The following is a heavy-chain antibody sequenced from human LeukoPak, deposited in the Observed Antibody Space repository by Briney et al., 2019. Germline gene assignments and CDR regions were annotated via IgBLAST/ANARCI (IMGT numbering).Heavy chain of an antibody. CDR2: ISAYNGNT. J-gene: IGHJ4*02. CDR3: ARDNLGAPIVVVPAAIFY. V-gene: IGHV1-18*01. D-gene: IGHD2-2*01. Sequence: ASVKVSCKASGYTFTSYGISWVRQAPGQGLERMGWISAYNGNTNYAQKLQGRVTMTTDTSTSTAYMELRSLRSDDTAVYYCARDNLGAPIVVVPAAIFYWGQGTLVTVSS. CDR1: GYTFTSYG.